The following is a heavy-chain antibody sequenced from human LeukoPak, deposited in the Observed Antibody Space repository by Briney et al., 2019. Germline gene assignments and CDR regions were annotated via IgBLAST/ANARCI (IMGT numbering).Heavy chain of an antibody. CDR2: INSDGSST. V-gene: IGHV3-74*01. CDR3: ARDHRGVFDY. CDR1: GFSISNFW. Sequence: PGGSLRLSCAASGFSISNFWMHWVRQAPGKGLVWVSRINSDGSSTTYADSVKGRFTISRDNAKNTLYLQMNSLRAEDTAVYYCARDHRGVFDYWGQGTLVTVSS. J-gene: IGHJ4*02. D-gene: IGHD3-10*01.